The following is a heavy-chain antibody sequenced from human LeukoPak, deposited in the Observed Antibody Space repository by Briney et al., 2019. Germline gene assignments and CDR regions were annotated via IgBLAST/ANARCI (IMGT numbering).Heavy chain of an antibody. Sequence: KFQGRVTITRDTSTSTAYMELSNLRSEDTAVYYCARVSSIPSSDYFDYWGQGTLVTVSS. D-gene: IGHD2-21*01. CDR3: ARVSSIPSSDYFDY. J-gene: IGHJ4*02. V-gene: IGHV1-3*01.